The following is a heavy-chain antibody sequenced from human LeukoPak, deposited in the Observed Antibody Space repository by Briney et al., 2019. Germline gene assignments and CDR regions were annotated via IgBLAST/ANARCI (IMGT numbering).Heavy chain of an antibody. CDR2: IIPIFGST. Sequence: SVKVSCNASGDIFNSYSVSWVRQAPRQGLEWMGGIIPIFGSTNYAQKFQGRVTITTDQSTRTAYMELNSLSSDDTAAYYCARVGRSRGSLPNSYYYMDVWGKGTTVTVSS. CDR1: GDIFNSYS. CDR3: ARVGRSRGSLPNSYYYMDV. J-gene: IGHJ6*03. V-gene: IGHV1-69*05. D-gene: IGHD1-26*01.